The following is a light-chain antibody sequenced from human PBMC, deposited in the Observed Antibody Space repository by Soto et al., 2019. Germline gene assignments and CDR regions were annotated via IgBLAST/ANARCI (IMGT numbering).Light chain of an antibody. CDR2: GAS. Sequence: EVVLTQSPATLSVSPGDRATLSCRASQSVSRNLAWYQQKPGQAPRLLIYGASTRATGVPARFSGSGSATEFNLSISSLQSEDVAVYYCQQYGDWPPETFGQGTKLEI. V-gene: IGKV3-15*01. CDR3: QQYGDWPPET. CDR1: QSVSRN. J-gene: IGKJ2*01.